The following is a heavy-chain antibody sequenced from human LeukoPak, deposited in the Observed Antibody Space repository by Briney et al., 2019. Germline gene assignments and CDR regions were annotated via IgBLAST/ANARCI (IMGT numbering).Heavy chain of an antibody. Sequence: SETLSLTCTVSGGSISSYYWSWIRQPPGKGLEWIGYIYYSGSTNYNPSLKSRATISLDTSNQFSLKLSSVTAADTAVYYCARGRGSGWSLRYYFDYWGQGTLVTVSS. CDR2: IYYSGST. V-gene: IGHV4-59*01. D-gene: IGHD6-19*01. CDR3: ARGRGSGWSLRYYFDY. CDR1: GGSISSYY. J-gene: IGHJ4*02.